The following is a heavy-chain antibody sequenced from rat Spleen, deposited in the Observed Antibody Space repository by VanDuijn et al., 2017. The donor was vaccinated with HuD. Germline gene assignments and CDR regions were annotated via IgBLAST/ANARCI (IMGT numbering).Heavy chain of an antibody. CDR3: TTVAADYYFDY. CDR1: GFTFNNYY. V-gene: IGHV5-25*01. J-gene: IGHJ2*01. D-gene: IGHD1-2*01. CDR2: ITTDGGNP. Sequence: EVQLVESGGGLVQPGRSMRLSCAASGFTFNNYYMTWVRQAPTKGLEWVASITTDGGNPYYRDSVKGRFTISRDNAKSTLYLQMDSLRSEDTATYYCTTVAADYYFDYWGQGVMVTVSS.